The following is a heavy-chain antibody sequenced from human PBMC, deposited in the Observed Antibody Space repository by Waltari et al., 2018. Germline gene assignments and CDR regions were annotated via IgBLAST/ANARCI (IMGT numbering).Heavy chain of an antibody. CDR3: ARVPYSSGWTYYFDY. D-gene: IGHD6-19*01. V-gene: IGHV3-7*01. CDR1: CFLAGTRW. Sequence: EGQLGESGGGLVKPGGSLSRPLAVSCFLAGTRWVGRVRLGPGKGLEWGATIRQDGNEKFYVDSVKGRFTVSRDNAKNSLYLQMNSLRAEDTAVYYCARVPYSSGWTYYFDYWGQGTLVTVSS. CDR2: IRQDGNEK. J-gene: IGHJ4*02.